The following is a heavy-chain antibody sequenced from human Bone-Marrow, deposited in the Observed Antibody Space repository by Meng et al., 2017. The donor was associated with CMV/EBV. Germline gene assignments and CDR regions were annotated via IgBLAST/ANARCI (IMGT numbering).Heavy chain of an antibody. J-gene: IGHJ4*02. CDR2: INPSGGST. CDR3: ARSSSTNGRRFDY. CDR1: GYTFTSYF. Sequence: ASVKVSCKASGYTFTSYFMHWVRQAPGQGLEWMGIINPSGGSTSYAQKFQGRVTMTRDTSTSKVYMELSSLRSEDTAMYYCARSSSTNGRRFDYWGQGTLVTVSS. D-gene: IGHD6-13*01. V-gene: IGHV1-46*01.